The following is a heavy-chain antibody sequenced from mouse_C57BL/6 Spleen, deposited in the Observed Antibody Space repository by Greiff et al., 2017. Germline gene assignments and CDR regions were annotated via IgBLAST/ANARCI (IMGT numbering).Heavy chain of an antibody. CDR3: ARDGSSYGFAY. Sequence: EVKLVESGGGLVKPGGSLKLSCAASGFTFSDYGMHWVRQAPEEGLEWVAYISSGSSNIYYADTVKGRFTISRDNAKNTLFLQMTSLRSEDTAMYYCARDGSSYGFAYWGQGTLVTVSA. D-gene: IGHD1-1*01. J-gene: IGHJ3*01. CDR1: GFTFSDYG. CDR2: ISSGSSNI. V-gene: IGHV5-17*01.